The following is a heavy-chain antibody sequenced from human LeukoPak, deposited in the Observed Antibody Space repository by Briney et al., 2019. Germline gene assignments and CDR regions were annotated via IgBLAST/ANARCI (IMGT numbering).Heavy chain of an antibody. Sequence: GGSLRLSCAASGFTVSSNYMSWVRQAPGKGLEWVSVIYSGGSTYYADSVKGRFTISRDNSKNTLYLQMNSLRAEDTAVYYCASVPRYYYDSSGYYYFDYWGQGTLVTVSS. CDR3: ASVPRYYYDSSGYYYFDY. D-gene: IGHD3-22*01. CDR1: GFTVSSNY. CDR2: IYSGGST. V-gene: IGHV3-53*01. J-gene: IGHJ4*02.